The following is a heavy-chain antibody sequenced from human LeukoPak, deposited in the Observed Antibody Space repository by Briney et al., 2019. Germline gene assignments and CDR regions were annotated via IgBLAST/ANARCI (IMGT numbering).Heavy chain of an antibody. D-gene: IGHD3-22*01. CDR1: GYTFTSYD. V-gene: IGHV1-8*01. CDR3: VSYWYYYDSSGYPRDY. Sequence: ASVKVSCTASGYTFTSYDINSVRRATGQGLEWMGWMNPNSGNTGYAQKLQCRVTMTRNTYISTAYLELSSLRSEDTAVYYCVSYWYYYDSSGYPRDYWGQGTLVTVSS. J-gene: IGHJ4*02. CDR2: MNPNSGNT.